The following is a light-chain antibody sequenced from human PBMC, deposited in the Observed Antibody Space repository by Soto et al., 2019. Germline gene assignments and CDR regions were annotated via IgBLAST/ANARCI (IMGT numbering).Light chain of an antibody. Sequence: EIVMTQSPATLSVSPGERATLSCRASQSVSSNLAWYQQKPGQAPRLLIYGASTRATGLPATFSGSGSGTEFTLTISSLHSEDLAVYYCQQYEKWPWTFGQGTKVEIK. J-gene: IGKJ1*01. CDR2: GAS. CDR3: QQYEKWPWT. V-gene: IGKV3-15*01. CDR1: QSVSSN.